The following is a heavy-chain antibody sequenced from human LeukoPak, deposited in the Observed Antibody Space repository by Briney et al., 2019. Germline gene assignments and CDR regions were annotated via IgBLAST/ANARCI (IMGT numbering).Heavy chain of an antibody. CDR3: ARPQSGLGWFDP. J-gene: IGHJ5*02. Sequence: SETLSLTCTVSGGSISTYYWSWIRQPAGKGLEWIGRIYSGWITNYNPSLKSRVTMSVATPKNQFSLKLSSVTAADTAVYYCARPQSGLGWFDPWGQGTLVTVSS. CDR2: IYSGWIT. V-gene: IGHV4-4*07. CDR1: GGSISTYY.